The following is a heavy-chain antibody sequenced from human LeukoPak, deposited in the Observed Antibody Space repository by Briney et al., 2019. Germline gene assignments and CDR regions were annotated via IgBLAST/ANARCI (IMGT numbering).Heavy chain of an antibody. D-gene: IGHD2-2*01. CDR3: ARDGGSGYCSSSNCYEGFDY. V-gene: IGHV3-66*01. CDR1: GFTFSSSA. CDR2: IYSGESA. J-gene: IGHJ4*02. Sequence: GGSLRLSCAASGFTFSSSAMNWVRQAPGKGLEWVSTIYSGESAYYADSVKGRFTISRDNSKNALVLQMNSLTAADTAVYYCARDGGSGYCSSSNCYEGFDYWGQGTLVTVSS.